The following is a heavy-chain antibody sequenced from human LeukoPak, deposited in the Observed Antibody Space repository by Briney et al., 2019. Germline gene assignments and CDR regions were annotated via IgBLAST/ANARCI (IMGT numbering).Heavy chain of an antibody. D-gene: IGHD6-19*01. V-gene: IGHV1-18*01. J-gene: IGHJ4*02. Sequence: ASVKVSCKASGYTFFSYGISWVRQAPGQGLEWMGWISGYNGVTNYAQKLQGRVTMTTDTSTTTVYMELRSLRSDDTAVYYCARDRIGVAGTAPEYWGQGTLVTVSS. CDR3: ARDRIGVAGTAPEY. CDR1: GYTFFSYG. CDR2: ISGYNGVT.